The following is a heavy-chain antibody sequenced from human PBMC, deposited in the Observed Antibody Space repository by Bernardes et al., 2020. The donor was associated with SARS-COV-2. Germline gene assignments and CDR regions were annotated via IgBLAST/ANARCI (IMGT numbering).Heavy chain of an antibody. CDR1: GFTFSSFG. CDR3: AKDQGYYILTGYPPFSPDF. V-gene: IGHV3-30*18. J-gene: IGHJ4*02. CDR2: ISYDGSNK. Sequence: GGSLRLSCAASGFTFSSFGMHWVRQAPGKGLEWVAVISYDGSNKYYADSVKGRFTISRDNSKNTLYLQMNSVRAEDTAVYYCAKDQGYYILTGYPPFSPDFWGQGTLVTVSS. D-gene: IGHD3-9*01.